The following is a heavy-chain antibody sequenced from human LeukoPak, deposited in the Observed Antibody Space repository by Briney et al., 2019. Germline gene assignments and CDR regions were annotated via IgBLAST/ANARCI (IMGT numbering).Heavy chain of an antibody. CDR1: GYTFTSCA. CDR2: INAGNGNT. CDR3: ARNSQWDYYDSSGYYYDY. V-gene: IGHV1-3*01. Sequence: ASVNVSCKASGYTFTSCAMHWVRQAPGQRLEWMGWINAGNGNTKYSQKFQGRVTITRDTSASTAYMELSSLRSEDTAVYYCARNSQWDYYDSSGYYYDYWGQGTLVTVSS. J-gene: IGHJ4*02. D-gene: IGHD3-22*01.